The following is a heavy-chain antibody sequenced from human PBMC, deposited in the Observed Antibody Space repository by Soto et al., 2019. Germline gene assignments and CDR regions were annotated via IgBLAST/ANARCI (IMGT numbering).Heavy chain of an antibody. D-gene: IGHD2-15*01. CDR2: IYHSGST. J-gene: IGHJ4*02. CDR1: GGSISSGGNS. V-gene: IGHV4-30-2*01. Sequence: PSETLSLTCAVYGGSISSGGNSWSWIRQTTGKGLEWIGYIYHSGSTYYNPSLMSRVIISVDRSKNQFSLKLSSVSAADTAVYYCARGGDCSGGSCYQDYWGQG. CDR3: ARGGDCSGGSCYQDY.